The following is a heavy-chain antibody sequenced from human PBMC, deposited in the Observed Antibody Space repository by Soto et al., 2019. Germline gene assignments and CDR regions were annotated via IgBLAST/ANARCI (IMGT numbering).Heavy chain of an antibody. Sequence: QVQLQQWGAGLLTPSETLSLPCAVSGGFVSSGSYYWRWLRQPPGKGLEWIGEMSHSGGTHFNPSLKSRVTISVDTSKHQFSLKMASVTAADTAPDYCARGERGTATTAVDAFDIWGPGTMVTVSS. D-gene: IGHD1-1*01. CDR2: MSHSGGT. V-gene: IGHV4-34*01. CDR3: ARGERGTATTAVDAFDI. J-gene: IGHJ3*02. CDR1: GGFVSSGSYY.